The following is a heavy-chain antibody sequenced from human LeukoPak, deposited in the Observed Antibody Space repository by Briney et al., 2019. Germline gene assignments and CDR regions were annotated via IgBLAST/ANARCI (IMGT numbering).Heavy chain of an antibody. CDR1: GGSISSYY. V-gene: IGHV4-4*07. Sequence: SETLSLTCTVSGGSISSYYWSWIRQPAGKGLEWIGRIYTSGSTNYNPSLKSRVTMSVATSKNQFSLKLSSGTAADTAVYYCARDGGSSWSFDYWGQGTLVTVSS. CDR3: ARDGGSSWSFDY. CDR2: IYTSGST. D-gene: IGHD6-13*01. J-gene: IGHJ4*02.